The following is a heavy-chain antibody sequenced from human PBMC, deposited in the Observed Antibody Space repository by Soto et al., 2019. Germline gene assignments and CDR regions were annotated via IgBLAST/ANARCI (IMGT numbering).Heavy chain of an antibody. V-gene: IGHV1-2*04. CDR2: INPNSGGT. D-gene: IGHD2-2*01. CDR3: ARDLPAAEDYYYYYGMDV. J-gene: IGHJ6*02. Sequence: ASVKVSCKASGYTFTGYYMHWVRQAPGQGLEWMGWINPNSGGTNYAQKFQGWVTMTRDTSIGTAYMELSRLRSDDTAVYYCARDLPAAEDYYYYYGMDVWGQGTTVTVSS. CDR1: GYTFTGYY.